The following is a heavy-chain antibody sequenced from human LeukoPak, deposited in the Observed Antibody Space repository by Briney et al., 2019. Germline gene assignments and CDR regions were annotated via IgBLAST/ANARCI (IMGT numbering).Heavy chain of an antibody. Sequence: GSLRLSCGASGFTFSDYSMNWVRQAPGEGLAWVASITSAGGYRYYADSVKGRFTISRDNAQNSLFLQMDSLRPEDTAVYFCATSGGFVLPNAITGNWYMDVWGRGTTVTVSS. J-gene: IGHJ6*03. CDR1: GFTFSDYS. CDR2: ITSAGGYR. V-gene: IGHV3-21*06. CDR3: ATSGGFVLPNAITGNWYMDV. D-gene: IGHD2-2*01.